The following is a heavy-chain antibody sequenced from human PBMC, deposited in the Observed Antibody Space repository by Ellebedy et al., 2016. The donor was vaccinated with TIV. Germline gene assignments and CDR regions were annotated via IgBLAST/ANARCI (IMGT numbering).Heavy chain of an antibody. CDR3: GWDCSSTSCRGGY. D-gene: IGHD2-2*01. Sequence: MPSETLSLTCTVSGGSISSSPYHWGWIRQPPGKGLEWIGSISYSGGTYYSPSLKSRVTISVATSKNHFSLKLNSVTAADTAVYYCGWDCSSTSCRGGYWGRGTLVTVSS. CDR1: GGSISSSPYH. J-gene: IGHJ4*02. V-gene: IGHV4-39*02. CDR2: ISYSGGT.